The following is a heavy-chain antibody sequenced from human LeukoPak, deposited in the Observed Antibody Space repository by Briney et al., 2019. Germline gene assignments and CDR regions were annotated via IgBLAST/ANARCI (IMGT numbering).Heavy chain of an antibody. J-gene: IGHJ6*03. Sequence: SETLSLICTVSGYSISSGYFWGWIRQPPGKGLEWIGSIYHSGITYYNPSLRSRVTISVDTSKNQFSLKLSSVTAADTAVYYCARESLYGSGSYYGYYYYYMDVWGKGTTVTISS. V-gene: IGHV4-38-2*02. CDR1: GYSISSGYF. D-gene: IGHD3-10*01. CDR2: IYHSGIT. CDR3: ARESLYGSGSYYGYYYYYMDV.